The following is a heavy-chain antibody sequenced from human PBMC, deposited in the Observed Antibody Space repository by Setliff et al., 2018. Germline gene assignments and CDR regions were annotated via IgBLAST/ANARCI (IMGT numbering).Heavy chain of an antibody. CDR1: GGSIGSSNYY. Sequence: KPSETLSLTCTVSGGSIGSSNYYWDWIRQPPGKGLEWIGTIYYSGTTYYNPSLKSRVTMSVDTSKNQFSLKLSSVTAADTAMYYCARGLSYYDSSGSLLAPYAFDIWGQGTMVTVSS. CDR2: IYYSGTT. J-gene: IGHJ3*02. CDR3: ARGLSYYDSSGSLLAPYAFDI. V-gene: IGHV4-39*07. D-gene: IGHD3-22*01.